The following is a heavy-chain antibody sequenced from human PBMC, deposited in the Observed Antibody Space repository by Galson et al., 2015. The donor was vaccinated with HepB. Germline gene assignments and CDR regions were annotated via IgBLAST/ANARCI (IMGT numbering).Heavy chain of an antibody. CDR3: ARILGSGFDYYYYYGMDV. J-gene: IGHJ6*02. CDR1: EFTFSDFG. Sequence: SLRLSCAASEFTFSDFGMHWVRQAPGKGLEWVAVISYDGNNKNAADSVKGRFIISRDNSKNTLYLQMNSLRAEDTAVYYCARILGSGFDYYYYYGMDVWGQGTTVTVSS. V-gene: IGHV3-30*03. CDR2: ISYDGNNK. D-gene: IGHD3-10*01.